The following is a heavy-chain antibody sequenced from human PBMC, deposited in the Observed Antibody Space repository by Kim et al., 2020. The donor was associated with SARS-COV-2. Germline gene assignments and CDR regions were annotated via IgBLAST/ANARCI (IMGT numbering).Heavy chain of an antibody. Sequence: GGSLRLSCAASGFTFSSYAMSWVRQAPGKGLEWVSAISGSGGSTYYADSVKGRFTISRDNSKNTLYLQMNSLRAEDTAVYYCAKPNAPLIVGATYYFDYWGQGTLVTVSS. D-gene: IGHD1-26*01. J-gene: IGHJ4*02. V-gene: IGHV3-23*01. CDR1: GFTFSSYA. CDR3: AKPNAPLIVGATYYFDY. CDR2: ISGSGGST.